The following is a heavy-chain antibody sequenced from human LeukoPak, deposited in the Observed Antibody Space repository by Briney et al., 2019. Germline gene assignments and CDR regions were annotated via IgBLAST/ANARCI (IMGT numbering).Heavy chain of an antibody. CDR2: IYYSGST. J-gene: IGHJ5*02. V-gene: IGHV4-59*01. D-gene: IGHD4-17*01. CDR3: ARGHGDRQYNWFDP. Sequence: PSETLSLTCTVSGGSISSYYWSWIRQPPGKGLEWIGYIYYSGSTNYNPSLKSRVTISVDTSKNQFSLKLSSVTAADTAVYYCARGHGDRQYNWFDPWGQGTLVTVSS. CDR1: GGSISSYY.